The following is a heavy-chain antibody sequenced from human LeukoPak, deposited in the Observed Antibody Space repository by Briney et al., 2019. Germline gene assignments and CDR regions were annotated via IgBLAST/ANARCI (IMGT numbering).Heavy chain of an antibody. CDR1: GGSMNSYY. D-gene: IGHD3-9*01. Sequence: NPSETLSLTCSVSGGSMNSYYWSWVRQSPGKGREWIGYIYYSRSTNYHPSLKSRVTISVDTSKNQFSLKLSSVTAADTAVYYCARHVWLQPFDYWGQGTLVTVSS. V-gene: IGHV4-59*08. CDR3: ARHVWLQPFDY. J-gene: IGHJ4*02. CDR2: IYYSRST.